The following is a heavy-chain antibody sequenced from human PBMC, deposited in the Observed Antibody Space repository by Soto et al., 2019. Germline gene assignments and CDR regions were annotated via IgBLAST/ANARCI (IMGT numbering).Heavy chain of an antibody. Sequence: ASVKVSCKVSGHTLTELSMHWVRQDAGKGPEWMGGFDPEDGETIYAQKFQGRVTMTEDTSTDTAYMEMRNLRSGDTAMFFCAKADYYGSGTYYRDWGQGTLVTVSS. D-gene: IGHD3-10*01. CDR1: GHTLTELS. CDR2: FDPEDGET. V-gene: IGHV1-24*01. CDR3: AKADYYGSGTYYRD. J-gene: IGHJ4*02.